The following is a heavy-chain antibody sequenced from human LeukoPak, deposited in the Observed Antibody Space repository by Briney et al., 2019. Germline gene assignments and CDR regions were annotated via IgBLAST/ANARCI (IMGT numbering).Heavy chain of an antibody. CDR1: GDSFTNYA. CDR2: IVPGFHTT. CDR3: ARWDVHYHEGENWFEP. J-gene: IGHJ5*02. D-gene: IGHD3-22*01. V-gene: IGHV1-69*01. Sequence: GASVKVSCKASGDSFTNYAIVWVRQAPGQGLEWMGGIVPGFHTTDYAQKFQGRLIITADESTTTAYMELSSLTSEDTAMYYCARWDVHYHEGENWFEPWGQGTLVTVSS.